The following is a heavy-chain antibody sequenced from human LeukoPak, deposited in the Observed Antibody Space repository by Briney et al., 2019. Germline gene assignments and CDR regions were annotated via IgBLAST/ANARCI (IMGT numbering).Heavy chain of an antibody. V-gene: IGHV3-48*03. CDR3: ARSGYSYGQPFDY. CDR2: ISRSGSTR. CDR1: GFTFSSYE. Sequence: GGSLRLSCAASGFTFSSYEMNWVRQAPVKGLEWVSNISRSGSTRYYADSVKGRLTISRDNAKNSLYLQMNSLRAEDTAVYFCARSGYSYGQPFDYWGLGALVTVSS. D-gene: IGHD5-18*01. J-gene: IGHJ4*02.